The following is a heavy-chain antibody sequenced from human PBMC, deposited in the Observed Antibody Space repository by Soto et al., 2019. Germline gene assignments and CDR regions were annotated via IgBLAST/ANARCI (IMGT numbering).Heavy chain of an antibody. CDR3: ARQKRGYSYGGPFDS. V-gene: IGHV5-51*01. J-gene: IGHJ5*01. Sequence: GESLKISCKGSGYTFTSYWIAWVRQMPGKGLEWMGIIYPGDSDTRYSPSFQGQVTISVDKSISTAYLQWSSLKASDSAMYYCARQKRGYSYGGPFDSWGQGTMVTVSS. D-gene: IGHD5-18*01. CDR1: GYTFTSYW. CDR2: IYPGDSDT.